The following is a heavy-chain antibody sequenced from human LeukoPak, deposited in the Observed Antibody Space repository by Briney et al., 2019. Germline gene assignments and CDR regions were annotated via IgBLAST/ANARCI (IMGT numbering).Heavy chain of an antibody. CDR1: GYSISSGYY. D-gene: IGHD1-26*01. CDR3: ARAKGVGVLG. Sequence: PSETLSLTCAVSGYSISSGYYWGWIRQPPGKGLEWIGSIYHSGSTYYNPSLKSRVTISVDTSKNQFSLKLSSVTAADTAVYYCARAKGVGVLGWGQGTLVTVSS. V-gene: IGHV4-38-2*01. J-gene: IGHJ4*02. CDR2: IYHSGST.